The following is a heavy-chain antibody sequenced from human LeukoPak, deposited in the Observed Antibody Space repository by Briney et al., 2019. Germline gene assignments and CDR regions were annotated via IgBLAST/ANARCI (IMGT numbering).Heavy chain of an antibody. CDR3: ARQMTSTRLFDS. J-gene: IGHJ4*02. CDR1: GFIFSDHA. CDR2: IGSDGTTQ. V-gene: IGHV3-30*04. Sequence: GESLTLSCVASGFIFSDHAFPWVRQSPDKGLEWVALIGSDGTTQHYADSVQGRFTVSRENSKHTLFLQMNAVRADDTAVYFCARQMTSTRLFDSWGQGTLVTVSS. D-gene: IGHD5/OR15-5a*01.